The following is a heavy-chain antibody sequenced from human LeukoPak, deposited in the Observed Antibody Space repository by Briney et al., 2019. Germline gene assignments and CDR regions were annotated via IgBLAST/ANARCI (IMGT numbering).Heavy chain of an antibody. CDR3: ARVGQFDS. V-gene: IGHV3-11*04. Sequence: GGSLRLSCAASGFTFTDYWMSWIRQAPGKGLEWISYISISGGTIYYAESVKGRFTISRDNARSSLYLQMNSLRGEDTAVYYCARVGQFDSWGQGTLVTVSS. CDR2: ISISGGTI. CDR1: GFTFTDYW. J-gene: IGHJ4*02.